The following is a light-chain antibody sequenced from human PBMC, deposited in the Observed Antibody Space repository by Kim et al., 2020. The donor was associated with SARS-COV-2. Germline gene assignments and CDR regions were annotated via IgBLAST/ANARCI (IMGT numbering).Light chain of an antibody. J-gene: IGLJ2*01. CDR2: DVI. V-gene: IGLV2-14*04. CDR1: SSDVGGYNA. CDR3: SSYTGTTTVI. Sequence: GQSITISFTGTSSDVGGYNAVSWYQQHPGKAPKLTIYDVIKRPSGISNRFSGSKSGNTASLTISGLQAEDEADYYCSSYTGTTTVIFGGGTQLTVL.